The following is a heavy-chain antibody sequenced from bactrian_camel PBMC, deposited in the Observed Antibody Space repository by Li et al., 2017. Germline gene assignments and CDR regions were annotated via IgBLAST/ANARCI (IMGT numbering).Heavy chain of an antibody. V-gene: IGHV3S1*01. J-gene: IGHJ4*01. CDR2: IYPDSGDT. Sequence: HVQLVESGGGSVQTGGSLRLSCAASRDTASTYCMGWFRQAPAKEREHIASIYPDSGDTYYDDFVKGQFTISRDNAKNTVYLQMNSLKTEDTAMYYCAKDEEGRWPHEYNHWGQGTQVTVS. D-gene: IGHD7*01. CDR3: AKDEEGRWPHEYNH. CDR1: RDTASTYC.